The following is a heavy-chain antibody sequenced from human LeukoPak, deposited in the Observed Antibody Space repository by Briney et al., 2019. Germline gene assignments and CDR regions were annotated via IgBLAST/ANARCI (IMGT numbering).Heavy chain of an antibody. Sequence: GGSLRLSCAASGFTFSDYSMNWVRQAPGKGLEWVSSISSSSSYIFYADSVRGRFSISRDNAKNSLYLQMNSLRAEDTAVYYCARRGAVADAFDIWGQGTMVTVSS. CDR3: ARRGAVADAFDI. CDR2: ISSSSSYI. D-gene: IGHD4-23*01. V-gene: IGHV3-21*01. J-gene: IGHJ3*02. CDR1: GFTFSDYS.